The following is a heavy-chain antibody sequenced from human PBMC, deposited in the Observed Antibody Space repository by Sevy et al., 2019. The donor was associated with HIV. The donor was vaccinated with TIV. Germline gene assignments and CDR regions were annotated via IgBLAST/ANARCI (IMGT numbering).Heavy chain of an antibody. D-gene: IGHD1-26*01. Sequence: ASVKVSCKASGGTFSSYAISWVRQAPGQGLEWMGGIIPIFGTANYAQKFQGRVTITADESTSTAYMELSSLRSEDTAVYYCARGVTVGAITGYYYGMDVWGQWTTVTVSS. V-gene: IGHV1-69*13. CDR3: ARGVTVGAITGYYYGMDV. CDR1: GGTFSSYA. J-gene: IGHJ6*02. CDR2: IIPIFGTA.